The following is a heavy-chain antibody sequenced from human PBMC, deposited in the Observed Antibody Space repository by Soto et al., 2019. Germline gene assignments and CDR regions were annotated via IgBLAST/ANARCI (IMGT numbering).Heavy chain of an antibody. CDR2: IYHSGST. CDR1: GYSISSGYY. J-gene: IGHJ6*02. CDR3: ARDRTDYGDYGMPSYYYYYYGMDV. V-gene: IGHV4-38-2*02. D-gene: IGHD4-17*01. Sequence: SSETLSLTCAVSGYSISSGYYWGWIRQPPGKGLEWIGSIYHSGSTYYNPSLKSRVTISVDTSKNQFSLKLSSVTAADTAVYYCARDRTDYGDYGMPSYYYYYYGMDVWGQGXTVTVSS.